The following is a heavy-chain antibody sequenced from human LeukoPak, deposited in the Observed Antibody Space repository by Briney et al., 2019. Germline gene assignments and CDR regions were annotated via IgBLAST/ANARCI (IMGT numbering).Heavy chain of an antibody. CDR3: ARHGAYYDFWGSHRGDAFDI. D-gene: IGHD3-3*01. Sequence: SETLSLTCTVSGGSISSSSYYWGWIRQPPGKGLEWIGSIYYSGSTYYNPSLKSRVTISVDTSKNQFSLKLSSVTAADTAVYYCARHGAYYDFWGSHRGDAFDIWGQGTMVTVSS. V-gene: IGHV4-39*01. CDR1: GGSISSSSYY. J-gene: IGHJ3*02. CDR2: IYYSGST.